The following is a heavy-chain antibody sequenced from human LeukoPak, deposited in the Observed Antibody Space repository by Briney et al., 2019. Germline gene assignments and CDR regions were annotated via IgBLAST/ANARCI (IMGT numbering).Heavy chain of an antibody. CDR3: ARGVGVVVPAASDY. CDR2: ISSYNGNR. Sequence: GASAKVSCKASGYTFTSYGISWVRQAPGQGLEWMGWISSYNGNRNYAQKFQGRVTMTTDTSTSKANMELRSLRSDDTAVYYCARGVGVVVPAASDYWGRGTLVTVSS. CDR1: GYTFTSYG. V-gene: IGHV1-18*01. D-gene: IGHD2-2*01. J-gene: IGHJ4*02.